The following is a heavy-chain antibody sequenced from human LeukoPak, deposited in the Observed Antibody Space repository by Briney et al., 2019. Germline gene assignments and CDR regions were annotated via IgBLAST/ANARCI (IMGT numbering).Heavy chain of an antibody. V-gene: IGHV3-23*01. CDR1: GFTFSDYA. CDR2: ISQGT. CDR3: ASSWPIAVAGRKYYFQY. J-gene: IGHJ4*02. D-gene: IGHD6-19*01. Sequence: GGSLRLSXAASGFTFSDYAMNWVGQAPGKGLEWVSTISQGTYYVDSVKGRFTISRDNSKNTLYLQMHSLRAGDTAVYYCASSWPIAVAGRKYYFQYWGQGTLVTVSS.